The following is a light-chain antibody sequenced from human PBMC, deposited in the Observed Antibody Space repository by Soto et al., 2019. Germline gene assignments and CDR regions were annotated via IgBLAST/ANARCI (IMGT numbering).Light chain of an antibody. CDR1: QSVSSN. Sequence: ENVMTQSPSTLSVSPRERATLSCRASQSVSSNLAWYQHKPGQAPRLLISGASTRATGIPARFSGSGPGTEFTLTISSLQSEDFAVYYCQQYNNWPITSGQGTRLEIK. CDR3: QQYNNWPIT. CDR2: GAS. V-gene: IGKV3-15*01. J-gene: IGKJ5*01.